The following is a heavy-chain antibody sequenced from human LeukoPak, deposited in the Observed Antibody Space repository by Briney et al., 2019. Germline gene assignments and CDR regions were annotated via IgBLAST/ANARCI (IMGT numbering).Heavy chain of an antibody. CDR1: GGSISSGSYY. D-gene: IGHD3-3*01. CDR3: ARGDYDFWSASEDWFDP. J-gene: IGHJ5*02. V-gene: IGHV4-61*02. CDR2: IYTSGST. Sequence: SQTLSLTCTVSGGSISSGSYYWSRIRQPAGKGLEWIGRIYTSGSTNYNPSLKSRVTISVDTSKNQFSLKLSSVTAADTAVYYCARGDYDFWSASEDWFDPWGQGTLVTVSS.